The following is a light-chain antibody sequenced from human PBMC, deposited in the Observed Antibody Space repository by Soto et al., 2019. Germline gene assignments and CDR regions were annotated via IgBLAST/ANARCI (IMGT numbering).Light chain of an antibody. CDR1: QSVSSNY. CDR3: QQYGTSPWT. V-gene: IGKV3-20*01. CDR2: GAS. J-gene: IGKJ1*01. Sequence: EIVLTQSPGTLSLSPGERATLSCRASQSVSSNYLAWFQQKPGQAPRLLIYGASSRATGIPDRFSGSGYGTDFTLTISRLEPEDFAVYYCQQYGTSPWTFGQGTKVDIK.